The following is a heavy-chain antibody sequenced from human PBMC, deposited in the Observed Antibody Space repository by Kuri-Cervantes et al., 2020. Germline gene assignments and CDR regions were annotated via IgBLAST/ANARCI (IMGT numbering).Heavy chain of an antibody. V-gene: IGHV3-30*03. Sequence: GGSLRLSCAASGFTFSSYGMHWVRQAPGKGLEWVAVISYDGSNKCYADSVKGRFTISRDNSKNTLYLQMNSLRAEDTAVYYCARDRGGNFDYWGQGTLVTVSS. CDR1: GFTFSSYG. D-gene: IGHD3-10*01. J-gene: IGHJ4*02. CDR2: ISYDGSNK. CDR3: ARDRGGNFDY.